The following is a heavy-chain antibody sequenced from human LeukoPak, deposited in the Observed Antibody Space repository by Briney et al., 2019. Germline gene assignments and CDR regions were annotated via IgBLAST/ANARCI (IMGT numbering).Heavy chain of an antibody. D-gene: IGHD2-2*02. CDR2: MNPNSGNT. Sequence: AASVKVSCKASGYTFISYDINWVRQATGQGLEWMGWMNPNSGNTGYAQKFQGRVTITRNTSISTAYMELSSLRSEDTAVYYCARGRTADIVVVPAAIPEELDYWGQGTLVTVSS. J-gene: IGHJ4*02. CDR3: ARGRTADIVVVPAAIPEELDY. V-gene: IGHV1-8*03. CDR1: GYTFISYD.